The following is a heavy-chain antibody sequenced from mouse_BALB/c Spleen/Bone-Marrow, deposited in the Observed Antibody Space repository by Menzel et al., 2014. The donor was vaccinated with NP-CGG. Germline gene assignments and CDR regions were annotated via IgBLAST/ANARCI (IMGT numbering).Heavy chain of an antibody. CDR2: IWAGGST. CDR3: ARAFDY. J-gene: IGHJ2*01. CDR1: GFSLTSYS. V-gene: IGHV2-9*02. Sequence: QVQLQQSGPGLVAPSQSLSTTCTVSGFSLTSYSVYWVRQPPGKGLEWLGVIWAGGSTNYNSALMSRLSISKGNSKSQVFLKMNSLQTDDTAMYYCARAFDYWGQGTTHTVSS.